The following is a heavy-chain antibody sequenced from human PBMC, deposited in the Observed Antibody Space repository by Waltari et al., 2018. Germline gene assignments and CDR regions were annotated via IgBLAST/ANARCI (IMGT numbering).Heavy chain of an antibody. D-gene: IGHD6-6*01. CDR3: ARGRVAARYYYYMDV. CDR2: INHSGST. V-gene: IGHV4-34*01. CDR1: GGSFSGYY. J-gene: IGHJ6*03. Sequence: QVQLQQWGAGLLKPSETLSLTCAVYGGSFSGYYWSWIRQPPGKGLEWLGEINHSGSTNYNPPLKRRVTISVDTSKNQFSLKLSSVTAADTAVYYCARGRVAARYYYYMDVWGKGTTVTVSS.